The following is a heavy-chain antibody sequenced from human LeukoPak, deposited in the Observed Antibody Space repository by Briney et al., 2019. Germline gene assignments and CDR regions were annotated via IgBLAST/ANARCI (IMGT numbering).Heavy chain of an antibody. CDR3: ARDPGAYFDY. Sequence: GGSLRLSCAASGFTFTNYWMHWVRQAPGKGLVWVSHINTDGSSTNYADSVKGRFTISGDNAKNTLYLQMNSLRAEDTAVYYCARDPGAYFDYWGQGTLVTVSS. V-gene: IGHV3-74*01. D-gene: IGHD3-16*01. CDR2: INTDGSST. J-gene: IGHJ4*02. CDR1: GFTFTNYW.